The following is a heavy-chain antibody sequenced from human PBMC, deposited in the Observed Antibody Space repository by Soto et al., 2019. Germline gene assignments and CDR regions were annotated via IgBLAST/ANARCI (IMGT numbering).Heavy chain of an antibody. CDR3: SKGRLSFDF. CDR1: GFVFRNYA. J-gene: IGHJ4*02. V-gene: IGHV3-23*01. CDR2: VSGNGDGT. Sequence: EMQLLVSGGGLLQPGESLRLSCATSGFVFRNYAMNWVRQAPGKGLEWVSFVSGNGDGTFYADSVKGRFSISRDNSKNIVYLQMNNLRAEDSAVYYCSKGRLSFDFWGPGTLVTVSS.